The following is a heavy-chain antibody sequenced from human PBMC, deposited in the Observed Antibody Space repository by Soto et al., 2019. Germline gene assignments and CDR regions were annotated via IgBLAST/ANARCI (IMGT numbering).Heavy chain of an antibody. CDR1: DFSFSSYS. Sequence: QPGGSLRLSCGVSDFSFSSYSMNWVRQAPGKGLEWLSYICSRSQTIFYADSVKGRFTISRDNAKNSLYLQMNSLRDEDTAVYFCAREDIMGTRGFDYWGQGTRVTVSS. J-gene: IGHJ4*02. CDR3: AREDIMGTRGFDY. CDR2: ICSRSQTI. V-gene: IGHV3-48*02. D-gene: IGHD1-26*01.